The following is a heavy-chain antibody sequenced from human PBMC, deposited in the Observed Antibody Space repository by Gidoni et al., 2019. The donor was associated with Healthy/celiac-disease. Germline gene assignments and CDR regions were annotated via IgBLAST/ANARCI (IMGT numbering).Heavy chain of an antibody. V-gene: IGHV3-23*01. D-gene: IGHD3-10*01. CDR2: ISGSGCST. J-gene: IGHJ4*02. CDR3: AKGSSMVRGVIPFDY. Sequence: EVQLLESGGGLVQPGGSLRLSCAASGFTFSSYAMSWVRQAPGKGLEWGSAISGSGCSTYYADSVKGRFTISRDNSKNTLYLQMNSLRAEDTAVYYCAKGSSMVRGVIPFDYWGQGTLVTVSS. CDR1: GFTFSSYA.